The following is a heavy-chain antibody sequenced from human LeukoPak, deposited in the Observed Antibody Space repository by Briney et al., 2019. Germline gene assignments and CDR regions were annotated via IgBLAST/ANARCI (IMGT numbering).Heavy chain of an antibody. V-gene: IGHV3-15*01. D-gene: IGHD5-18*01. J-gene: IGHJ4*02. Sequence: GGSLRLSCAASGFTFSNAWMSWVRQAPGKGLEWVGHIKGKTDGGTTDYAAPVQGRFTISRDDSKNTLFLQMNSLKTEDTAVYYCTTGTWIQLWLADYWGQGTLVTVSS. CDR1: GFTFSNAW. CDR2: IKGKTDGGTT. CDR3: TTGTWIQLWLADY.